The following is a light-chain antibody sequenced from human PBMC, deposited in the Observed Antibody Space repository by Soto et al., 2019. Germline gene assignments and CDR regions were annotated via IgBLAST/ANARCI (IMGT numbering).Light chain of an antibody. CDR3: QQYSRWWT. Sequence: DIQMTQSPSTLSASVGDRVTITCRASQSISTWLAWYQQKAGKAPKLLIYKASSLESGVPSRFSGSGSGTEFTLTISSLQPDDFATYYCQQYSRWWTFGQGTKVEIK. CDR2: KAS. CDR1: QSISTW. V-gene: IGKV1-5*03. J-gene: IGKJ1*01.